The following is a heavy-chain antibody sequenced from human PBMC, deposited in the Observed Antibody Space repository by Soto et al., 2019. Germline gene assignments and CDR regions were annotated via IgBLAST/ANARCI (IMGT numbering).Heavy chain of an antibody. CDR3: VRDGTKTLRDWFDP. Sequence: ETLSLTCTVSGASISGFYWSWIRKSAGKGLEWIGRIYATGTTDYNPSLKSRVMMSVDTSKKQFSLKLRSVTAADTAVYYCVRDGTKTLRDWFDPWGQGVSVTVSS. CDR1: GASISGFY. CDR2: IYATGTT. V-gene: IGHV4-4*07. J-gene: IGHJ5*02. D-gene: IGHD1-1*01.